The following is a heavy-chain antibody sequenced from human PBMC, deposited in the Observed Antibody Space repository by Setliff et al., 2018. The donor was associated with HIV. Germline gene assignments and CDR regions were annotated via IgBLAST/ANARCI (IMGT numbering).Heavy chain of an antibody. CDR3: ARGVGGTGNDAFDN. CDR1: GGSISSYY. Sequence: SETLSLTCTVSGGSISSYYWSWIRQPPGKGLEWIGYIYYSGSTKYNPSLKSRVTISVDTSKNQFSLKLNSVTAADTGLYYCARGVGGTGNDAFDNWGQGTMVTVSS. CDR2: IYYSGST. V-gene: IGHV4-59*12. D-gene: IGHD1-1*01. J-gene: IGHJ3*02.